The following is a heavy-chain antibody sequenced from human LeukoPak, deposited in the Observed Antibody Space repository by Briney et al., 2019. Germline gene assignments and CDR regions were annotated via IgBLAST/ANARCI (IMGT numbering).Heavy chain of an antibody. CDR3: AKSPVIITTFDF. CDR2: VTGSGNT. J-gene: IGHJ4*02. D-gene: IGHD1-14*01. Sequence: GGSLRLSCAASGFTFSSYAMSWVRQAPGRGLEWVSTVTGSGNTYYADSVKGRFTISRDTSKNTLYLQLINLRAEDTAIYYCAKSPVIITTFDFWGQGALVAVSS. V-gene: IGHV3-23*01. CDR1: GFTFSSYA.